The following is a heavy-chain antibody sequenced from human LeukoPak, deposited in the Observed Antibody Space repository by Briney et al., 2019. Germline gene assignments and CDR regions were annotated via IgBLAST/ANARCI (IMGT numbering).Heavy chain of an antibody. CDR3: AKTAFLLWFGELDY. Sequence: PGGSLRLSCAASGFTFSNYGMHWVRQAPGKGLEWVAMISYGGSNKYYADSVKGRFTISRDKSKNTLYLPMNSLRAEDTAVYYCAKTAFLLWFGELDYWGQGTLVTVSS. J-gene: IGHJ4*02. D-gene: IGHD3-10*01. CDR2: ISYGGSNK. V-gene: IGHV3-30*18. CDR1: GFTFSNYG.